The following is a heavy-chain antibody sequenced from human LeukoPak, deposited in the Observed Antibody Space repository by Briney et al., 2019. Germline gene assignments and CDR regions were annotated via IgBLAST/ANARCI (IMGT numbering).Heavy chain of an antibody. J-gene: IGHJ3*02. CDR1: GFIVSSNY. D-gene: IGHD4-23*01. Sequence: PGGSLRLSCAASGFIVSSNYMSWVRQAPGKGLEWVSVIYSGGSTYYADSVKGRFTISRDNSKNTLYLQMNSLRAEDTAVYYCARDLSGNSYAFDIWGQGTMVTVSS. CDR3: ARDLSGNSYAFDI. CDR2: IYSGGST. V-gene: IGHV3-53*01.